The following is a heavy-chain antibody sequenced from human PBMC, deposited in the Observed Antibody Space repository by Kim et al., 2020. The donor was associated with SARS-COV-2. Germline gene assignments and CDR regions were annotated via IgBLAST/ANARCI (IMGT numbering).Heavy chain of an antibody. D-gene: IGHD6-19*01. V-gene: IGHV3-74*01. Sequence: YEDFVKGRFNNHRNNAKNTRYLQMNRLRAEDTAVYYCARRQFTSGWNYFDYWGQGTLVTVSS. J-gene: IGHJ4*02. CDR3: ARRQFTSGWNYFDY.